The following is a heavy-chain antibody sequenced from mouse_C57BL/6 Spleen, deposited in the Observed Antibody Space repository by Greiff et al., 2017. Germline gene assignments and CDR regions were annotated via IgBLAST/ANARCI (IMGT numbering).Heavy chain of an antibody. CDR3: ARSGSSYDWYFDV. J-gene: IGHJ1*03. CDR2: INPSSGYT. CDR1: GYTFTSYT. Sequence: VKLVESGAELARPGASVKMSCKASGYTFTSYTMHWVKQRPGQGLEWIGYINPSSGYTKYNQKFKDKATLTADKSSSTAYMQLSSLTSEDSAVYYCARSGSSYDWYFDVWGTGTTVTVSS. D-gene: IGHD1-1*01. V-gene: IGHV1-4*01.